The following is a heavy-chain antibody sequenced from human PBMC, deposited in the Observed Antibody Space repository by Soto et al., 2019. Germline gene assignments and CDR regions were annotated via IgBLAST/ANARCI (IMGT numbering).Heavy chain of an antibody. CDR3: ARSRFHYASE. J-gene: IGHJ4*02. Sequence: QVQLAESGGALVQPGGSLRLSCAASGFSFSDYFMSWIRQAPGKGLEWVSYISSAGAATFSADSVKGRFITSRDNAKDSLYLEMNNLRVEDSAVYYCARSRFHYASEWGRGTLVTVSS. CDR1: GFSFSDYF. D-gene: IGHD3-10*01. CDR2: ISSAGAAT. V-gene: IGHV3-11*01.